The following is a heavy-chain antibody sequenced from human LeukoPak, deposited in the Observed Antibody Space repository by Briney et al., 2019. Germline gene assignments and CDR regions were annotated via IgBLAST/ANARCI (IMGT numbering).Heavy chain of an antibody. CDR3: ASISRWELTFDY. D-gene: IGHD1-26*01. CDR2: IYHSGST. Sequence: PSETLSLTCAVSGYSISSGYYWGWILQPPGKGLEWIGSIYHSGSTYYNPSLKSRVTISVDTSKNQFSLKLSSVTAADTAVYYCASISRWELTFDYWGPGTLVTVSS. J-gene: IGHJ4*02. CDR1: GYSISSGYY. V-gene: IGHV4-38-2*01.